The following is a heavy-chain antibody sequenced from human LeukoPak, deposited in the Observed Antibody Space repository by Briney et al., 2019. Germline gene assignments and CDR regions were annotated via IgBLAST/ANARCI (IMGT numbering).Heavy chain of an antibody. Sequence: GGSLRLSCAASGFTFSSYGMHWVRQAPGKGLEWVAVISYDGSNKYYADSVKGRFSISRDNSKNTLYLQMNTLRAEDTAVYYCARAKPHSGGSYYFDYWGQGTLATVSS. CDR3: ARAKPHSGGSYYFDY. CDR1: GFTFSSYG. V-gene: IGHV3-30*03. J-gene: IGHJ4*02. D-gene: IGHD2-15*01. CDR2: ISYDGSNK.